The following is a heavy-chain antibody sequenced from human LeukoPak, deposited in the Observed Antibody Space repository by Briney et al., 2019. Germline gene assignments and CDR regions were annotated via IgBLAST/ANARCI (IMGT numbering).Heavy chain of an antibody. CDR3: ARSGIYCSGGSCPNDY. D-gene: IGHD2-15*01. Sequence: SETLSLTCTVSGGSISSGSYYWSWIRQPAGKGLEWIGRIYTSGSTNYNPSLKSQDTISVDTSKNQFSLKLSSVTAADTAVYYCARSGIYCSGGSCPNDYWGQGTLVTVSS. CDR2: IYTSGST. CDR1: GGSISSGSYY. J-gene: IGHJ4*02. V-gene: IGHV4-61*02.